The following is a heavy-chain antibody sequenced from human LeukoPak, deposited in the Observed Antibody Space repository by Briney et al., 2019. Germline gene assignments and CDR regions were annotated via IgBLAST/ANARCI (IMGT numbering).Heavy chain of an antibody. J-gene: IGHJ5*02. D-gene: IGHD3-9*01. CDR3: ARDYTGYFP. CDR2: ISSSSTI. V-gene: IGHV3-48*02. CDR1: GFTFSSYS. Sequence: GGSLRLSCAASGFTFSSYSMNWVRQAPGKGLEWVSYISSSSTIYYADSVKGRFTISRDNAKNSLYLQMNSLRDEDTAVYYCARDYTGYFPWGQGTLVIVSS.